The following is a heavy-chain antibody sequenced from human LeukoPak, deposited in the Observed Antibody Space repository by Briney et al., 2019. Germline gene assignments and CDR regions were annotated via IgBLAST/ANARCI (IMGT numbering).Heavy chain of an antibody. CDR3: ARDFGAAAAPGDFDY. CDR2: IYHSGST. Sequence: PSETLSLTCAVSGYSISSGYYWGWIRQPPGKGLEWIGSIYHSGSTYYNPSLKSRVTISVDTSKNQFSLKLSSVTAADTAVYYCARDFGAAAAPGDFDYRGQGTLVTVSS. J-gene: IGHJ4*02. V-gene: IGHV4-38-2*02. D-gene: IGHD6-13*01. CDR1: GYSISSGYY.